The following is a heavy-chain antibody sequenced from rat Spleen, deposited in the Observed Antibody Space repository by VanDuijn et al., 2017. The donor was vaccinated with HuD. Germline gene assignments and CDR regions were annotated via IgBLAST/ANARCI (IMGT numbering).Heavy chain of an antibody. CDR1: GFTFSNYG. J-gene: IGHJ3*01. CDR3: ARHSVVTGWFAY. D-gene: IGHD1-1*01. Sequence: EVQLVESGGGLVQPGRSLKLSCAASGFTFSNYGMAWVRQAPTKGLEWVATISYDGSSTYYRDSVKGRFTISRDNAKSTLYLQMDSLRSEDTATYYCARHSVVTGWFAYWGQGTLVTVSS. CDR2: ISYDGSST. V-gene: IGHV5-29*01.